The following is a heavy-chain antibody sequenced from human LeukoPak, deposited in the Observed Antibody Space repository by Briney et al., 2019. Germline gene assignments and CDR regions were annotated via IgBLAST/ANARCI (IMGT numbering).Heavy chain of an antibody. D-gene: IGHD6-19*01. J-gene: IGHJ3*02. V-gene: IGHV3-23*01. CDR2: ISGGGGRS. CDR3: AKCSRGWGNDAFDM. Sequence: HPGGSLRLSCAASGFTFSNYAMNWVRQAPGKGLEWVSFISGGGGRSFYADSVKGRFTISRDNSNNTLYLQMNSLRVEDTAVYHCAKCSRGWGNDAFDMWGQGTMVAVSS. CDR1: GFTFSNYA.